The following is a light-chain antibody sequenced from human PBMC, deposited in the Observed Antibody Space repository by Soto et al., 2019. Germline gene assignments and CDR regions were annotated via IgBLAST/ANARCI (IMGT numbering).Light chain of an antibody. V-gene: IGKV3-11*01. CDR3: QQRSNWPLT. CDR1: QSVSRY. Sequence: EIVLTQSPATLSLSPGARATLSCRASQSVSRYLVWFQQKPGQAPRLRIYNASNRATGIPARFSGSGSGTDFTLTISSLEPEDFAVYYCQQRSNWPLTFGGGTKVEIK. J-gene: IGKJ4*01. CDR2: NAS.